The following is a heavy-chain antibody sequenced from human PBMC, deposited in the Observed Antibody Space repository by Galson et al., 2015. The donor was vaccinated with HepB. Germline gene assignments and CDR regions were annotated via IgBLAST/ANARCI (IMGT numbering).Heavy chain of an antibody. CDR2: IIPIFGTA. CDR1: GGTFSSYA. CDR3: ASWVPGLRYYDEVFDY. Sequence: SVKVSCKASGGTFSSYAISWVRQAPGQGLEWMGGIIPIFGTANYAQKFQGRVTITADKSTSTAYMELSSLRSEDTAVYYCASWVPGLRYYDEVFDYWGQGTLVTVSS. V-gene: IGHV1-69*06. J-gene: IGHJ4*02. D-gene: IGHD3-22*01.